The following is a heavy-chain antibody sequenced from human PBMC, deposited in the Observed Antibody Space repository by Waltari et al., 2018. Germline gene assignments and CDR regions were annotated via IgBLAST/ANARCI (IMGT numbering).Heavy chain of an antibody. V-gene: IGHV3-30*18. J-gene: IGHJ5*02. CDR3: AKDSGGSHDL. CDR2: ISYDGSNK. CDR1: GFTFSNYG. D-gene: IGHD3-16*01. Sequence: QVQLVESGGGVVQPGRSLRLSCAASGFTFSNYGMHWVRQAPGKGVEWVAVISYDGSNKYYADSVKGRFTSSRDNSKNTLYMQMNSLRTEDTAVYYCAKDSGGSHDLWGQGTLVTVSS.